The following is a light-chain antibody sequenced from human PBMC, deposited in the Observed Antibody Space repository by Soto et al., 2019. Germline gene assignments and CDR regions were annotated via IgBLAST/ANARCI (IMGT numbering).Light chain of an antibody. CDR2: AAS. CDR3: QESYSTPRWT. J-gene: IGKJ1*01. V-gene: IGKV1-39*01. CDR1: QSISSY. Sequence: DIQMTQSPSSLSASVGDRVTITCRASQSISSYLNWYQQKPGKAPKLLIYAASTLQSGVPSRFSGSGSGTDFTLTISSLQPEDFATYYCQESYSTPRWTLGQGTKVDTK.